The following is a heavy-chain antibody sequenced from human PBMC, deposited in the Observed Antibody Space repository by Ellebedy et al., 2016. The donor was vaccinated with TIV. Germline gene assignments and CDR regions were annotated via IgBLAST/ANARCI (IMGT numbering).Heavy chain of an antibody. Sequence: GESLKISCAVSGFTFSSYWMSWVRQAPGKGLEWVATIKQDGSEEYYVDSVKGRFTISRDNAKNSLYLQMNSLRAEDTAVYYCARLRVLGGVYYHDSWGQGTLVTVSS. D-gene: IGHD4-23*01. CDR2: IKQDGSEE. CDR1: GFTFSSYW. J-gene: IGHJ4*02. CDR3: ARLRVLGGVYYHDS. V-gene: IGHV3-7*01.